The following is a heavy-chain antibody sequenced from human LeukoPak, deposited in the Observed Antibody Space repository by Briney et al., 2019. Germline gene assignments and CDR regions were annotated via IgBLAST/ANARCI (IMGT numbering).Heavy chain of an antibody. J-gene: IGHJ5*02. D-gene: IGHD3-9*01. CDR1: GDSINRGAYS. V-gene: IGHV4-30-2*01. Sequence: SETLSLTCAVTGDSINRGAYSWSWIRQPPGKGLDLLGYIHYSGSTYYNPSLKSRVTISVDTSKNQFSLKLSSVTAADTAVYYCVKGINYDILTGYYRSGYWFDPWGQGTLVTVSS. CDR2: IHYSGST. CDR3: VKGINYDILTGYYRSGYWFDP.